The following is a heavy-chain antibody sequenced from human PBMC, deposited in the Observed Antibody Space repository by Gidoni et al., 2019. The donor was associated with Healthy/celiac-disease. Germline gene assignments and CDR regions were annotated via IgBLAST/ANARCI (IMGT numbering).Heavy chain of an antibody. D-gene: IGHD5-12*01. V-gene: IGHV1-46*01. CDR2: INPSGGST. CDR3: ARAGNIVASDDAFDI. Sequence: QVQLVQSGAEVKKPGASVKVSCKASGYTFTSYYMHWVRQAPGQGLAWMGIINPSGGSTSYAQKFQGRVTMTRVTSTSTVYMELSSLRSEDTAVYYCARAGNIVASDDAFDIWGQGTMVTVSS. J-gene: IGHJ3*02. CDR1: GYTFTSYY.